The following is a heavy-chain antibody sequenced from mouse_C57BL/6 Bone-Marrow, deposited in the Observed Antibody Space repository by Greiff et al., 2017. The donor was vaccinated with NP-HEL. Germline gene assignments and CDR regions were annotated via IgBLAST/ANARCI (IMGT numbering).Heavy chain of an antibody. CDR1: GYTFTSYW. Sequence: QVQLQQPGAELVRPGSSVKLSCKASGYTFTSYWMDWVKQRPGQGLEWIGNIYPSDSETHYNQKFKDKATLTVDKSSSTAYMQLSSLTSEDSAVYYCARWDLGSVVENYWGQGTTLTVSS. D-gene: IGHD1-1*01. V-gene: IGHV1-61*01. CDR2: IYPSDSET. CDR3: ARWDLGSVVENY. J-gene: IGHJ2*01.